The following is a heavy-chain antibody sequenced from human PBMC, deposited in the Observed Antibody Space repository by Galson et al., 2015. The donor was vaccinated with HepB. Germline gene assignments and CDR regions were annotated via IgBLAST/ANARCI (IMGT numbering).Heavy chain of an antibody. V-gene: IGHV3-74*01. CDR2: IKGDGSHT. CDR3: VRDGDAWNFDY. Sequence: SLRLSCAASGFSFNRYWMHWVRQGPGKGLLWVSRIKGDGSHTIYADSVKGRFTISRDNAKDKLYLHMHSLRAEDTAVYYCVRDGDAWNFDYWGQGTLVTVSS. CDR1: GFSFNRYW. J-gene: IGHJ4*02. D-gene: IGHD1-1*01.